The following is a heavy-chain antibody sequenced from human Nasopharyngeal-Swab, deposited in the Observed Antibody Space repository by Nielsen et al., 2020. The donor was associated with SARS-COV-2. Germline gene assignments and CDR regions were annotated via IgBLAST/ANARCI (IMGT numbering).Heavy chain of an antibody. CDR3: AKGYSGYPRNNWFDP. Sequence: GGSLRLSCAASGFTFSSYAMSWVRQAPGKGLEWVSAISGSGGSTYYADSVKGRFTISRDNSKNTLYLQMNSLRAEDTAVYYCAKGYSGYPRNNWFDPWGQGTLATVSS. CDR1: GFTFSSYA. CDR2: ISGSGGST. D-gene: IGHD5-12*01. J-gene: IGHJ5*02. V-gene: IGHV3-23*01.